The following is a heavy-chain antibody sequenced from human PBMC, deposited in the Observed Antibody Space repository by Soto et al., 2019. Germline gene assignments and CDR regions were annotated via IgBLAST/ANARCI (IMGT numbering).Heavy chain of an antibody. Sequence: GGSLRLSCAASGFTFSSYAMSWVRQAPGKGLEWVSAISGSGGSTYYADSVKGRFTISRDNSKNTLYLQMNSLRAEDTAVYYCAKDRRGSSWPWRFDYLGQGTQVTVSS. D-gene: IGHD6-13*01. CDR1: GFTFSSYA. V-gene: IGHV3-23*01. CDR3: AKDRRGSSWPWRFDY. J-gene: IGHJ4*02. CDR2: ISGSGGST.